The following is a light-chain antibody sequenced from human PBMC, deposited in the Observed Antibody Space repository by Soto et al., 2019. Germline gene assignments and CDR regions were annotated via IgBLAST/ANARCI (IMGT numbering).Light chain of an antibody. V-gene: IGLV2-8*01. Sequence: QSVLTQPPSASGSPGQSVTISCTGTSSDVGGYNSVSWYQQHPGKAPKLLIYEVTKRPSGVPDRFSGSKSGNTASLTVSGLQAEDEGDYYCSAYAGTDNYVFGSGTQLTVL. CDR2: EVT. J-gene: IGLJ1*01. CDR3: SAYAGTDNYV. CDR1: SSDVGGYNS.